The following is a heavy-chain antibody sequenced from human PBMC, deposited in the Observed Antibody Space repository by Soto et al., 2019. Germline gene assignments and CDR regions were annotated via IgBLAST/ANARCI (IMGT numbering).Heavy chain of an antibody. CDR2: ISDDGSTA. CDR1: GFTFSDYW. D-gene: IGHD1-1*01. CDR3: ARGPRVSSTGTGAH. Sequence: PGGSLRLSCAVSGFTFSDYWMHWVRQVPGKGLTWVSRISDDGSTATYADSVKGRFIISRDNAKSTLYLEMNTLRADDSGLYYCARGPRVSSTGTGAHWGRGTLVTVSS. J-gene: IGHJ4*02. V-gene: IGHV3-74*01.